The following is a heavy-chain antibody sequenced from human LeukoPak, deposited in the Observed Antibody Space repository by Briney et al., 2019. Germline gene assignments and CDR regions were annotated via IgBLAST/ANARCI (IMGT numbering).Heavy chain of an antibody. CDR1: GFTFTSSA. Sequence: SVKVSCKASGFTFTSSAVQWVRQARGQRLEWIGWIVVGSGNTNYAQKFQERVTITRDMSTSTAYMELSSLRSEDTAVYYCAASPDYYDSSGYSYYFDYWGRGTLVTVSS. J-gene: IGHJ4*02. D-gene: IGHD3-22*01. CDR2: IVVGSGNT. CDR3: AASPDYYDSSGYSYYFDY. V-gene: IGHV1-58*01.